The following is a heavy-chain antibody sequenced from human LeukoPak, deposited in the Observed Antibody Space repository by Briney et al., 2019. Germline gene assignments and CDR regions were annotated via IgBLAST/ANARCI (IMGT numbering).Heavy chain of an antibody. CDR2: IWYDGSNK. CDR3: ARGGTTSNWFDP. J-gene: IGHJ5*02. V-gene: IGHV3-33*08. CDR1: GFTVSSNY. D-gene: IGHD4-11*01. Sequence: GGSLRLSCAASGFTVSSNYMSWVRQAPGKGLEWVAVIWYDGSNKYYADSVKGRFTISRDNAKNSLYLQMNSLRAEDTAVYYCARGGTTSNWFDPWGQGTLVTVSS.